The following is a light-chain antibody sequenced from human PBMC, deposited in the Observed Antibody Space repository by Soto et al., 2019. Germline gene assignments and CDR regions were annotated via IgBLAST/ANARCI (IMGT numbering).Light chain of an antibody. Sequence: IQMTQSTSSLSASVGDRVAITCRASQSISTYLNWYQQKPGKAPKLLIYATSSLQWGVPSRFSGSGSGTDFTLTINSLQPEDFATYYCQPSYSTPQVTFGGVTK. CDR1: QSISTY. CDR3: QPSYSTPQVT. V-gene: IGKV1-39*01. CDR2: ATS. J-gene: IGKJ4*01.